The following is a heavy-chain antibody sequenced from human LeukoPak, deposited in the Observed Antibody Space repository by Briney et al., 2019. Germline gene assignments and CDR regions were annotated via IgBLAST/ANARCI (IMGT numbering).Heavy chain of an antibody. J-gene: IGHJ4*02. V-gene: IGHV1-69*01. CDR1: GGTFSSYA. CDR2: IIPIFGTA. CDR3: ARVGYYDSSGYLEIDY. Sequence: SVKVSCKASGGTFSSYAISWVRQAPGQGLEWMRGIIPIFGTANYAQKFQGRVTITADESTSTAYMELSSLRSEDTAVYYCARVGYYDSSGYLEIDYWGQGTLVTVSS. D-gene: IGHD3-22*01.